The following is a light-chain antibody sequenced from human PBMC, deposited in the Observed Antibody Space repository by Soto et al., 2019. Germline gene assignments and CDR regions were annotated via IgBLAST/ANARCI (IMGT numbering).Light chain of an antibody. CDR2: DNN. CDR1: SSNFGNND. J-gene: IGLJ1*01. V-gene: IGLV1-51*01. Sequence: QSVLTQPPSVSAAPGQKVTISCSGSSSNFGNNDVSWYQQLPGTAPKLLIYDNNKRPSGIPDRFSGSKSGTSAALGITGLQTGDEADYYCGTWDSSLSNYVFGTGTKVTVL. CDR3: GTWDSSLSNYV.